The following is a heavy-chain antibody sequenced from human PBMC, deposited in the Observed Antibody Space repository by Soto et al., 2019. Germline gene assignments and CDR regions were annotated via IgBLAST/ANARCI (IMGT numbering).Heavy chain of an antibody. CDR3: AKDPLMVRGVIRSPEGWYYGMDV. CDR1: GFTFSSYG. Sequence: PGGSLRLSCAASGFTFSSYGMHWVRQAPGKGLEWVAVISYDGSNKYYADSVKGRFTISRDNSKNTLYLQMNSLRAEDTAVYYCAKDPLMVRGVIRSPEGWYYGMDVWGQGTTVTVSS. D-gene: IGHD3-10*01. J-gene: IGHJ6*02. V-gene: IGHV3-30*18. CDR2: ISYDGSNK.